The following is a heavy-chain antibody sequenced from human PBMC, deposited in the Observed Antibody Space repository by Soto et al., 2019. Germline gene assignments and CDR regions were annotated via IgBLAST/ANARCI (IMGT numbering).Heavy chain of an antibody. Sequence: ASVKVSCKASGYTFTSYGISWVRQAPGQGLEWMGWISAYNGNTNYAQKLQGRVTMTTDASTSTAYMELRSLRSDDTAVYYCARVDIVATVGDYYYGMDVWGQGTTVTVSS. CDR3: ARVDIVATVGDYYYGMDV. V-gene: IGHV1-18*04. CDR1: GYTFTSYG. D-gene: IGHD5-12*01. J-gene: IGHJ6*02. CDR2: ISAYNGNT.